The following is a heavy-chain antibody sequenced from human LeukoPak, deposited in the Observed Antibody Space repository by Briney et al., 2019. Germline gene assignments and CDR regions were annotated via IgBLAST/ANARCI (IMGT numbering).Heavy chain of an antibody. J-gene: IGHJ4*02. Sequence: GGSLRLSCAASGFTVSSNYMSWVRQAPGKGLEWVSVIYSGGSTYYADSVKGRFTISRDNSKNTLYLQMNSLRAEDTAVYYCARGNYYDSSGYDYWGQGILVTVSS. CDR2: IYSGGST. CDR3: ARGNYYDSSGYDY. D-gene: IGHD3-22*01. V-gene: IGHV3-66*01. CDR1: GFTVSSNY.